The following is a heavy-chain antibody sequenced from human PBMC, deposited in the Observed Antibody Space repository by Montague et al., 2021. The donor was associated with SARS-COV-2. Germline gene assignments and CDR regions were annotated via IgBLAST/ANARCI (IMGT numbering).Heavy chain of an antibody. CDR1: GFTFSSYS. D-gene: IGHD5-12*01. J-gene: IGHJ6*02. CDR2: ISSSSSYI. CDR3: ARARGVGNYYYGMDV. V-gene: IGHV3-21*01. Sequence: SLRLSLSASGFTFSSYSMNWVRQAPGKGLEWVSSISSSSSYIYYTDSVKGRFTISRDNAKNSLYLQMNSLRAEDTAVYYCARARGVGNYYYGMDVWGQGTTLTVSS.